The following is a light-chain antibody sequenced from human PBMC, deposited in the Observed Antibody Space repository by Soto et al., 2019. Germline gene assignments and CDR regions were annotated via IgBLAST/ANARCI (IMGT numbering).Light chain of an antibody. CDR3: QQRSNWPPYT. CDR2: DAS. J-gene: IGKJ2*01. Sequence: EIVLTKSQATLSLSPGERATLSCRASQSVSSYLACYQQKPGQAPRLLIYDASNRATGIPARFSGSGSGTDFTLTISSLEPEDFAVYYCQQRSNWPPYTFGQGTKLEIK. V-gene: IGKV3-11*01. CDR1: QSVSSY.